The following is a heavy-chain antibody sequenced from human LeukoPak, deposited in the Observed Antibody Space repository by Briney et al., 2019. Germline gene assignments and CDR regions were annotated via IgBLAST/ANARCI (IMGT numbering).Heavy chain of an antibody. V-gene: IGHV3-74*01. Sequence: PGGSLRLSCAASGFTFSSYWMHWVRQAPGKGLVWVSRINSDGSSTSYADSVKGRFTISRDNAKNTLYLQMNSLRAEDTAVYYCARPPVYSSGWSNYYYGMDVWGQGTTVTVSS. CDR3: ARPPVYSSGWSNYYYGMDV. CDR1: GFTFSSYW. CDR2: INSDGSST. D-gene: IGHD6-19*01. J-gene: IGHJ6*02.